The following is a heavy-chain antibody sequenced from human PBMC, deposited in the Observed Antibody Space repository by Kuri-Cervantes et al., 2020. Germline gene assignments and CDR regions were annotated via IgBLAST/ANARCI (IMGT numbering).Heavy chain of an antibody. Sequence: GGSLRLSCKASGYTFTSYYMHWVRQAPGQGLEWMGIINPSGGSTSYAQKFQGRVTMTRDTSTSTVYMVLSSLRSEDTAVYYCARDRASLWMSIGNYWGQGTLVTVSS. D-gene: IGHD3-10*01. CDR1: GYTFTSYY. CDR3: ARDRASLWMSIGNY. CDR2: INPSGGST. V-gene: IGHV1-46*01. J-gene: IGHJ4*02.